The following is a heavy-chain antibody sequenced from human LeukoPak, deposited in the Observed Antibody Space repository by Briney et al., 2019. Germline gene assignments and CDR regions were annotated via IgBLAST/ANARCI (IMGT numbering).Heavy chain of an antibody. CDR1: GFTFSNYA. D-gene: IGHD4-23*01. V-gene: IGHV3-23*01. CDR2: ISASGGST. J-gene: IGHJ5*02. CDR3: ARNSKGVDP. Sequence: PGGSLRLSCAASGFTFSNYAMSWVRQAPGKGLEWVSAISASGGSTYYADSVKGRFTISRDNAKNSLYLQMNSLRAEDTAVYYCARNSKGVDPWGQGTLVTVSS.